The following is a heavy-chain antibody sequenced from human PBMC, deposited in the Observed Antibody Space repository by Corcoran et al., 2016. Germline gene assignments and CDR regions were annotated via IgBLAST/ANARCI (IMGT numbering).Heavy chain of an antibody. J-gene: IGHJ4*02. Sequence: EVQLVESGGDLVRPGGSLRLSCAASGFTFSSYWMHWVRQPPGKGLVWVSRINSDGSSTSYADSVKGRFTISRDNAKNTLYLQMNSLRAEDTSVYYCERGNYYGSGSYYYYGGQGTLVTVSS. V-gene: IGHV3-74*01. CDR3: ERGNYYGSGSYYYY. D-gene: IGHD3-10*01. CDR2: INSDGSST. CDR1: GFTFSSYW.